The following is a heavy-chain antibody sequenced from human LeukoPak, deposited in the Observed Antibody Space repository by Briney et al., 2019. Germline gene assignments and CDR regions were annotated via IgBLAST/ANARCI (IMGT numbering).Heavy chain of an antibody. D-gene: IGHD3-10*01. CDR2: INHSGST. J-gene: IGHJ5*02. CDR1: GGSFSGYY. V-gene: IGHV4-34*01. Sequence: PSEXXSLTCAVYGGSFSGYYWSWIRQPPGKGLEWIREINHSGSTNYNPSLKSRVTISVDTSKNQFSLKLSSVTAADTAVYYCARGRGWFGELRKRWFDPWGQGTLVTVSS. CDR3: ARGRGWFGELRKRWFDP.